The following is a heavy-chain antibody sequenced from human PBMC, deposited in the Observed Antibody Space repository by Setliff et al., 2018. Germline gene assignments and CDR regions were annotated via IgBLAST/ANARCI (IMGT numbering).Heavy chain of an antibody. D-gene: IGHD3-22*01. CDR1: GNSFSSFS. J-gene: IGHJ4*02. CDR2: VSTYSFKT. Sequence: ASVKVSCKASGNSFSSFSITWVRQAPGQGLEWMGWVSTYSFKTNYPQKFLGRVTVTTDTSTGTAYMELGSLTSDDTAIYYCARINFYVSSGYYYAPDYWGPGTLVTVSS. CDR3: ARINFYVSSGYYYAPDY. V-gene: IGHV1-18*01.